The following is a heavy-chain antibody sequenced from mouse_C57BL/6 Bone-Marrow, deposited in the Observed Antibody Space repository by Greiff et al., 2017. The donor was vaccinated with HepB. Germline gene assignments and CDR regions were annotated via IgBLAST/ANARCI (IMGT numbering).Heavy chain of an antibody. J-gene: IGHJ3*01. CDR1: GYAFSSSW. D-gene: IGHD2-12*01. CDR3: ARSYPAWFAY. CDR2: IYPGDGDT. V-gene: IGHV1-82*01. Sequence: QVQLQQSGPELVKPGASVKISCKASGYAFSSSWMNWVKQRPGKGLEWIGRIYPGDGDTNYNGKFKGKATLTADKSSSTAYMQLSSLTSEDSAVYFCARSYPAWFAYWGKGTLVTVSA.